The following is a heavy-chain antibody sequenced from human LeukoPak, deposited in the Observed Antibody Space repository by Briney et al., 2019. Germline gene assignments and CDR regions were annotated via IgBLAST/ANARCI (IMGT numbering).Heavy chain of an antibody. D-gene: IGHD2-2*01. J-gene: IGHJ4*02. CDR1: GYTLTELS. V-gene: IGHV1-2*02. CDR2: INPNSGGT. Sequence: ASVKVSCEVSGYTLTELSMHWVRQAPGKGLEWMGWINPNSGGTNYAQKFQGRVTMTRDTSISTAYMELSRLRSDDTAVYYCARDCSSTSCYCYWGQGTLVTVSS. CDR3: ARDCSSTSCYCY.